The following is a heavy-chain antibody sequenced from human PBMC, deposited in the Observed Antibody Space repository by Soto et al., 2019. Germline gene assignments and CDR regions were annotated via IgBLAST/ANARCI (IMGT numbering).Heavy chain of an antibody. J-gene: IGHJ3*02. D-gene: IGHD3-22*01. CDR2: FYYSWST. V-gene: IGHV4-31*03. CDR1: GGSISSGGYY. CDR3: ARLYYYDSSGYYPGDLAFDI. Sequence: QVQLQESGPGLVKPSQTLSLTCTVSGGSISSGGYYWSWIRQHPGKGLAWIGYFYYSWSTYYNPPLKSRVTISVDTSKNQFCLNRSSVTAADTAVYYCARLYYYDSSGYYPGDLAFDIWGQGTMVTVSS.